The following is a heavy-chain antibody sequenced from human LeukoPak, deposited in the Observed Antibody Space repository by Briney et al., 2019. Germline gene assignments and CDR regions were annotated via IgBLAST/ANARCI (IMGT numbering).Heavy chain of an antibody. CDR3: ARDQTHDYGDSRRPLYYFDY. CDR2: IYYSGST. V-gene: IGHV4-31*03. CDR1: GGSISSGGYY. Sequence: KSSETLSLTCTVSGGSISSGGYYWSWIRQHPGKGLEWIGYIYYSGSTYYNPSLKSRVTISVDTSKNQFSLKLSSVTAADTAVYYCARDQTHDYGDSRRPLYYFDYWGQGTLVTVSS. D-gene: IGHD4-17*01. J-gene: IGHJ4*02.